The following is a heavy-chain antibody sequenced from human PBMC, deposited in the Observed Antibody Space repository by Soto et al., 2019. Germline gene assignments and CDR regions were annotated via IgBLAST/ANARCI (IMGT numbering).Heavy chain of an antibody. D-gene: IGHD6-13*01. J-gene: IGHJ5*01. CDR3: ARSVGRSRWPARSTRFPS. V-gene: IGHV4-34*01. CDR2: INHSGSI. Sequence: KGLEWIGEINHSGSITYAPSLKSRVTISVDTSKNQFSLKLSSVTAADTAVYYCARSVGRSRWPARSTRFPSW.